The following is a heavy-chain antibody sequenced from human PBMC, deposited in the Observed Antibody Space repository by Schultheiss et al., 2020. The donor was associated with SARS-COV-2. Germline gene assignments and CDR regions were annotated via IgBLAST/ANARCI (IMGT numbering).Heavy chain of an antibody. CDR3: ARGGHYYGSGSYYNPYYYGMDV. D-gene: IGHD3-10*01. CDR2: IYTSGST. CDR1: GASFSSYY. J-gene: IGHJ6*02. Sequence: SETLSLTCAVYGASFSSYYWSWIRQPAGKGLEWIGRIYTSGSTNYNPSLKSRVTMSVDTSKNQFSLKLSSVTAADTAVYYCARGGHYYGSGSYYNPYYYGMDVWGQGTTVTVSS. V-gene: IGHV4-59*10.